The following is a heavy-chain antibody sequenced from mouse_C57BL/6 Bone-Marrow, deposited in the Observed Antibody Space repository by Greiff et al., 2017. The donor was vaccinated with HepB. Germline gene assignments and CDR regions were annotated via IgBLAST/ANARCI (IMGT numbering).Heavy chain of an antibody. J-gene: IGHJ2*01. CDR3: AREGIYGYDRDFDY. D-gene: IGHD2-2*01. CDR1: GYTFTSYW. V-gene: IGHV1-69*01. CDR2: IDPSDSYT. Sequence: VQLQQPGAELVMPGSSVKLSCKASGYTFTSYWMHWVKQRPGQGLEWIGEIDPSDSYTNYNQKFKGKSTLTVDKSSSTAYMQLSSLTSEDSAVYYCAREGIYGYDRDFDYWGQGTTLTVSS.